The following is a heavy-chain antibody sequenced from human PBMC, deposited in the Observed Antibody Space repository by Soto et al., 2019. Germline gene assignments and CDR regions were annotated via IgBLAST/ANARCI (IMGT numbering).Heavy chain of an antibody. CDR3: ARDGTLHDGGAYYYLY. CDR1: GGTFSKFA. J-gene: IGHJ4*02. CDR2: IIPMFGKA. V-gene: IGHV1-69*12. Sequence: QVQLVQSGAEVRKPGSSVKVSCKASGGTFSKFALSWVRQAPGQGLEWMGGIIPMFGKANYAQKFQGRLTITADESTSIGYMELRGLISEDTAVYYCARDGTLHDGGAYYYLYWGQGTLVTVSS. D-gene: IGHD3-22*01.